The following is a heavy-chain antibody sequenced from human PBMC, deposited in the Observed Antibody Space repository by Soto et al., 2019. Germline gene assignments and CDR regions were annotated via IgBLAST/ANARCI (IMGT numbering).Heavy chain of an antibody. V-gene: IGHV1-69*12. D-gene: IGHD5-12*01. CDR2: IIPIFGTA. CDR1: GGTFSSYA. CDR3: ARAQGYSGYDGLSN. Sequence: QVQLVQSGAEVKKRGSSVKVSCKASGGTFSSYAISWVRQAPGQGLEWMGGIIPIFGTANYAQKFQGRVTITADESTSTAYMELSSLRSEDTAVYYCARAQGYSGYDGLSNWGQGTLVTVSS. J-gene: IGHJ4*02.